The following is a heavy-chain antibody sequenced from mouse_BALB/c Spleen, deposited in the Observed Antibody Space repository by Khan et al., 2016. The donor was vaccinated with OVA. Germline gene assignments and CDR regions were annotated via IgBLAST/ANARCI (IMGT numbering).Heavy chain of an antibody. V-gene: IGHV5-9-1*01. J-gene: IGHJ3*01. Sequence: EVMLVESGGGLVKPGGSLKLSCAASGFTFSTYAMSWVRQTPERRLEWVATISSYGDYTYYPDIVTGRFTISRDNANNTLYLQMSSLRSEDTAMYYCARSTYGNFAYWGQGTLVTVSA. CDR2: ISSYGDYT. D-gene: IGHD2-1*01. CDR1: GFTFSTYA. CDR3: ARSTYGNFAY.